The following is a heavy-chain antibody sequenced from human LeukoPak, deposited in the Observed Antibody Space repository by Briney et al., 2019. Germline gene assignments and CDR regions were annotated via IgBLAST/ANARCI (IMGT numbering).Heavy chain of an antibody. CDR1: GGSISNYY. D-gene: IGHD1-20*01. J-gene: IGHJ4*02. Sequence: SETLSLTCTVSGGSISNYYWSWIRQRPGAGLEWIGYIYYSGSTYYNPSLKSRVTISVDTSKNQFSLNLNSVTAADTAVYYCASGREITATLPYWGQGTLVTVSS. V-gene: IGHV4-59*06. CDR2: IYYSGST. CDR3: ASGREITATLPY.